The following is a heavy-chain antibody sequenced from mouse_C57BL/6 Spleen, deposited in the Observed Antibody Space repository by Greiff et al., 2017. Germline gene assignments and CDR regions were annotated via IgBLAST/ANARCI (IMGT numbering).Heavy chain of an antibody. CDR3: KKGAYFYAIDY. CDR2: IDPGNGDT. J-gene: IGHJ4*01. CDR1: GYTFTSYW. Sequence: EVQLQQSGTVLARPGASVKMSCKTSGYTFTSYWMHWVKQRPGQGLEWIGAIDPGNGDTSYNPKFKGKATLTAVTSASTAYMELSRLTTEDSAVXDGKKGAYFYAIDYWGQGTTVTVSS. D-gene: IGHD2-10*01. V-gene: IGHV1-5*01.